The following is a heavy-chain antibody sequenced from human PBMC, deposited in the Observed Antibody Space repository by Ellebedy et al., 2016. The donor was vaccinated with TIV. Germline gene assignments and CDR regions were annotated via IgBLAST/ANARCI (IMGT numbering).Heavy chain of an antibody. Sequence: PGGSLRLSCEASGIIVSDYFMNWVRQAPGKGLEWVSVLYPDAKTNYTDSVNGRFLVSRDNSKNTLYLQMNSLRAEDTAVYYCARDPGGGGDFGDNWFDPWGQGTLVTVSS. J-gene: IGHJ5*02. CDR3: ARDPGGGGDFGDNWFDP. V-gene: IGHV3-66*01. D-gene: IGHD2-21*01. CDR1: GIIVSDYF. CDR2: LYPDAKT.